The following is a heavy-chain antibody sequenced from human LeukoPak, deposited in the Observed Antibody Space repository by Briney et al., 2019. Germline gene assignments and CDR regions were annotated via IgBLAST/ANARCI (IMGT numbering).Heavy chain of an antibody. CDR1: GFTFSDHY. Sequence: GGSLRLSCAASGFTFSDHYMDWVRQAPGKGLEWDGRARNKGNSYATEYAASVKGRFAISREDSENSLYLQMNRLKTEDTAVYYCARVRYCTSTTCRGAFDIWGQGTMVTVSS. D-gene: IGHD2-2*01. J-gene: IGHJ3*02. V-gene: IGHV3-72*01. CDR2: ARNKGNSYAT. CDR3: ARVRYCTSTTCRGAFDI.